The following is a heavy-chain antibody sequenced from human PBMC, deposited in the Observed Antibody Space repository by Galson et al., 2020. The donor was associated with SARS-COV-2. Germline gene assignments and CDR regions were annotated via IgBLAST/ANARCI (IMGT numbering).Heavy chain of an antibody. CDR3: ARGFDY. CDR2: IYYSGST. V-gene: IGHV4-59*01. J-gene: IGHJ4*02. CDR1: GGSISSYY. Sequence: ASETLSITCTVSGGSISSYYWSWIRQPPGKGLEWIGYIYYSGSTNYNPSLKSRVTISVDTSKNQFSLKLSSVTAADTAVYYCARGFDYWGQGILVTVTS.